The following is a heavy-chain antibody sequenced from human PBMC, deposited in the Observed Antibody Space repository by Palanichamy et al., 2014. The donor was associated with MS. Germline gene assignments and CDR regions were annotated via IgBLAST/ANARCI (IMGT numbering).Heavy chain of an antibody. V-gene: IGHV4-4*02. D-gene: IGHD6-13*01. CDR3: AKGLPGTSAFDI. Sequence: SGSTNYNPSLKSRVTISVDKSKNHFSLKLTSVTAADTAVYYCAKGLPGTSAFDIWGQGTMVTVSS. CDR2: SGST. J-gene: IGHJ3*02.